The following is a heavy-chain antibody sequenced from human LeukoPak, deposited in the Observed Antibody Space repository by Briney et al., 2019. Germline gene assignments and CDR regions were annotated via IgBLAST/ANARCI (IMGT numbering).Heavy chain of an antibody. V-gene: IGHV3-53*01. CDR2: IHSGGST. CDR3: ARSGYLWFGPDY. D-gene: IGHD3-10*01. CDR1: GFTVSSNY. Sequence: GGSLRLSCAASGFTVSSNYKSWVRQAPGKGLEWVSVIHSGGSTYYADSVKGRFTISRDNSKNTLYLQMNSLRAEDTAVYYCARSGYLWFGPDYWGQGTLVTVSS. J-gene: IGHJ4*02.